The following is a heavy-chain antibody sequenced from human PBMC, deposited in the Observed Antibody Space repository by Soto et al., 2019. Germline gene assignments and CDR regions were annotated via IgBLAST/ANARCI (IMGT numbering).Heavy chain of an antibody. D-gene: IGHD6-19*01. J-gene: IGHJ6*03. V-gene: IGHV3-9*01. CDR1: GFTFDDYA. CDR3: AKMGEDSSGWYDFYYYMDV. Sequence: GGSLRLSCVASGFTFDDYAMHWVRQPPGKGLEWVSGISWKSGTIYYADSVKGRFTISRDNAKDSLYLQMNSLRVEDTALYYCAKMGEDSSGWYDFYYYMDVWGKGTVVTVSS. CDR2: ISWKSGTI.